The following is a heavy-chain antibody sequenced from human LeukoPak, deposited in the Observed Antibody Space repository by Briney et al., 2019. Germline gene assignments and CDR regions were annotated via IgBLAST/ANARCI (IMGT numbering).Heavy chain of an antibody. V-gene: IGHV3-23*01. D-gene: IGHD2-8*01. J-gene: IGHJ4*02. Sequence: GGSLRLSCAASGFTFSSYAVSWVRQAPGEGLEWVSSISGSGGSTYSADSVKGRFTISRDNSKSTLYLQMNSLRAEDTALYYCAKDRSCTNDICHGDFDYWGQGTLVTVSS. CDR2: ISGSGGST. CDR3: AKDRSCTNDICHGDFDY. CDR1: GFTFSSYA.